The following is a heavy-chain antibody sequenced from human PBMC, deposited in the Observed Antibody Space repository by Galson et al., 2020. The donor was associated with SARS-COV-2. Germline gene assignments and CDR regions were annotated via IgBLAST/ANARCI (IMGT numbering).Heavy chain of an antibody. J-gene: IGHJ4*02. CDR1: GYRFNSYW. D-gene: IGHD6-19*01. Sequence: GEYLKISCQGSGYRFNSYWIGWARQMPGKGLEWMGNIYTGDSDPRYSPSFQGQVTISADKSISTAYLQWSSLKASDTAMYYCARLRREYSSGWYGGGHFDYWGQGTLVTVSS. V-gene: IGHV5-51*01. CDR3: ARLRREYSSGWYGGGHFDY. CDR2: IYTGDSDP.